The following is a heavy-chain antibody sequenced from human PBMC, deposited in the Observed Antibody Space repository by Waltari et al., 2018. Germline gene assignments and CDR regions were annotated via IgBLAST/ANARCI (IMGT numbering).Heavy chain of an antibody. D-gene: IGHD3-22*01. CDR3: ARDRYYYDSSGYYYFDY. V-gene: IGHV1-2*02. CDR2: INPNSGGT. Sequence: QVQLVQSGAEVKKPGASVKVSCKASGYTFTGYYMHWVRQAPGQGLEWMGWINPNSGGTNYAQKFQGRVTMTRDTSISTAYMELSRLRSDDTAVYYCARDRYYYDSSGYYYFDYWGQGTLVTVSS. J-gene: IGHJ4*02. CDR1: GYTFTGYY.